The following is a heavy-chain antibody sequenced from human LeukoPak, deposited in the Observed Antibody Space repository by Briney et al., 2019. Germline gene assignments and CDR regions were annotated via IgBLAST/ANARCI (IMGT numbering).Heavy chain of an antibody. D-gene: IGHD3-3*01. CDR2: INPNSGGT. CDR3: ARDFWSGYRKSYYYYYMDV. V-gene: IGHV1-2*06. J-gene: IGHJ6*03. CDR1: GYTFTGYY. Sequence: ASVKVSCKASGYTFTGYYMHWVRQAPGQGLEWMGRINPNSGGTNYAQKFQGRVTMTRDTSISTAYMELSSLRSEDTAVYYCARDFWSGYRKSYYYYYMDVWGKGTTVTVSS.